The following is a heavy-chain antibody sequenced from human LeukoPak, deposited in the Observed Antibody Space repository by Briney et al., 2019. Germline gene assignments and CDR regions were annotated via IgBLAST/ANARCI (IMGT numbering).Heavy chain of an antibody. V-gene: IGHV1-18*01. CDR3: ALPRSKMVRGVTGAFSFDY. CDR1: GYTFTSYG. Sequence: ASVKVSCKASGYTFTSYGISWVRQAPGQGLEWMGWVSAYNGNTNYAQKLQGRVTMTTDTSTSTVYMELSSLRSEDTAVYYCALPRSKMVRGVTGAFSFDYWGQGTLVTVSS. D-gene: IGHD3-10*01. J-gene: IGHJ4*02. CDR2: VSAYNGNT.